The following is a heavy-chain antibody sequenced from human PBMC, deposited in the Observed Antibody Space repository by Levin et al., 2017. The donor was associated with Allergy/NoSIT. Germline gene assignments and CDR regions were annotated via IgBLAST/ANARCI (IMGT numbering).Heavy chain of an antibody. D-gene: IGHD3-3*01. CDR2: IYYSGST. CDR1: GGSISSSSYY. J-gene: IGHJ6*02. V-gene: IGHV4-39*01. CDR3: ARRLRFGDGMDV. Sequence: SQTLSLPCTVSGGSISSSSYYWGWIRQPPGKGLEWIGSIYYSGSTYYNPSLKSRVTISVDTSKNQFSLKLSSVTAADTAVYYCARRLRFGDGMDVWGQGTTVTVSS.